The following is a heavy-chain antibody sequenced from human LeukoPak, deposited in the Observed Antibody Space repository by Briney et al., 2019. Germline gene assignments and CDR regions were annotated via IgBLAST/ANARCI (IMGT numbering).Heavy chain of an antibody. CDR1: GGSISSSSYY. J-gene: IGHJ4*02. V-gene: IGHV4-39*07. Sequence: PSETLSLTCTVSGGSISSSSYYWGWIRQPPGKGLEWIGSIYYSGSTYYNPSLKSRVTISVDTSKSQFSLKLSSVTAADTAVYYCARESGIAAAGIFYYWGQGTLVTVSS. CDR3: ARESGIAAAGIFYY. CDR2: IYYSGST. D-gene: IGHD6-13*01.